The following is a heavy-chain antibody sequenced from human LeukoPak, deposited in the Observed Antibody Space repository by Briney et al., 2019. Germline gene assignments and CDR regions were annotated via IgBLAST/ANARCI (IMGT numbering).Heavy chain of an antibody. CDR2: ISYDGSNK. Sequence: GGSLRLSCAASGFTFGSYGMHWVRQAPGKGLEWVAVISYDGSNKYYADSVKGRFTISRDNSKNTLYLQMNSLRAEDTAVYYCARDIVVVPAAIPAVVAIYYYYYGMDVWGQGTTVTVSS. D-gene: IGHD2-2*02. J-gene: IGHJ6*02. CDR3: ARDIVVVPAAIPAVVAIYYYYYGMDV. CDR1: GFTFGSYG. V-gene: IGHV3-30*03.